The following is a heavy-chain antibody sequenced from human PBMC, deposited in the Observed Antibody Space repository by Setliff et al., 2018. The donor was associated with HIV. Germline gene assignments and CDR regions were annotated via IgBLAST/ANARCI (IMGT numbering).Heavy chain of an antibody. V-gene: IGHV4-38-2*01. CDR2: IYDSGST. CDR3: ARGMGGGQVGGDAFDI. Sequence: NPSETLSLTCAVSGYSISSGYYWGWIWQPPGKGLEWIGSIYDSGSTHNNPSLKSRVTISVDTSKSHFSLKLSSVTAADTAVYYCARGMGGGQVGGDAFDIWGQGTTVTVSS. D-gene: IGHD1-26*01. J-gene: IGHJ3*02. CDR1: GYSISSGYY.